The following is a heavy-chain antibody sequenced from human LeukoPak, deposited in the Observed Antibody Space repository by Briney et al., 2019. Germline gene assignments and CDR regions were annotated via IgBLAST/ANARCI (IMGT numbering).Heavy chain of an antibody. Sequence: SETLSLTCSVSGGSISSGGHYWCWIRQHPGKGLEWIRYIYNTGTTYYNSSLKSRLTISVDTSENQFSLKLSSVTAADTAVYYCARGPDSSGYYYFDFWGQGTLVTVSS. CDR3: ARGPDSSGYYYFDF. J-gene: IGHJ4*02. D-gene: IGHD3-22*01. CDR2: IYNTGTT. V-gene: IGHV4-31*03. CDR1: GGSISSGGHY.